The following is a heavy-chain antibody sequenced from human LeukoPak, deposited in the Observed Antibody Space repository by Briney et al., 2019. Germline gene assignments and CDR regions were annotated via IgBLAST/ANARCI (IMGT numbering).Heavy chain of an antibody. CDR3: ATRLGYCSSTSCQSFDDPYYFDY. V-gene: IGHV3-21*01. D-gene: IGHD2-2*01. CDR1: GFTFSSYS. CDR2: ISSSSSYI. J-gene: IGHJ4*02. Sequence: GGSLRLSCAASGFTFSSYSMSWVRQAPGKGLEWVSSISSSSSYIYYADSVKGRFTISRDNAKNSLYLQMNSLRAEDTAVYYCATRLGYCSSTSCQSFDDPYYFDYWGQGTLVTVSS.